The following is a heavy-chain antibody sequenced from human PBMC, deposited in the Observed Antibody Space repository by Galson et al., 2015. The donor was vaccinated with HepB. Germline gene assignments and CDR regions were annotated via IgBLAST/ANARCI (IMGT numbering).Heavy chain of an antibody. CDR2: INPNSGGT. Sequence: SVKVSCKASGYTFTGYYMHWVRQAPGQRLEWLGRINPNSGGTNYAQKFQGRVTMTRDTSISTAYMELSRLRSDDTAGYFCARESRGWGHIWGQGTLVTVSS. V-gene: IGHV1-2*02. CDR1: GYTFTGYY. D-gene: IGHD6-19*01. J-gene: IGHJ4*02. CDR3: ARESRGWGHI.